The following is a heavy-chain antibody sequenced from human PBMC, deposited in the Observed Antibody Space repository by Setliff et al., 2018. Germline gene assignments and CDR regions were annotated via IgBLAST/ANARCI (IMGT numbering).Heavy chain of an antibody. CDR1: GGSFSGYY. D-gene: IGHD6-25*01. CDR3: ARDLYNSGSDD. Sequence: SETLSLTCAVYGGSFSGYYWSWIRQPPGKGLEWIGEINHSGSTNYNPSLKGRVTISVDTSKNQFSLKLSSVTAADTAVYYCARDLYNSGSDDWGQGTLVTVSS. CDR2: INHSGST. J-gene: IGHJ4*02. V-gene: IGHV4-34*01.